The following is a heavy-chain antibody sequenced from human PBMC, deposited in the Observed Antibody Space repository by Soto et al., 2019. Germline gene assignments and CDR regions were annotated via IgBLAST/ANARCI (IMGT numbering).Heavy chain of an antibody. CDR2: IIPIFGTA. CDR3: ARGVYCGGDCYRWFDP. D-gene: IGHD2-21*02. CDR1: GGTFSSYA. Sequence: QVQLVQSGAEVKKPGSSVKVSCKASGGTFSSYAISWVRQAPGQGLEWMGGIIPIFGTANYAQKFQGRVTITADESTSTAYMELSSLRSEDTALYYCARGVYCGGDCYRWFDPWGQGTLVTVSS. V-gene: IGHV1-69*01. J-gene: IGHJ5*02.